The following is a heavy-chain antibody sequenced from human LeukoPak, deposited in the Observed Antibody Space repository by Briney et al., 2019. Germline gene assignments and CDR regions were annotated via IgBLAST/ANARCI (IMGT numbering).Heavy chain of an antibody. CDR3: ARRYNWNDAGAFDV. CDR1: SSSLFNYW. J-gene: IGHJ3*01. CDR2: IYPGDSDT. Sequence: GESLQISCKGSSSSLFNYWIGWVRQLPGKGLEWMGIIYPGDSDTRYGPSFQGQVTISADKSISTAYLQWSSLKASDTAMYYCARRYNWNDAGAFDVWGQGTMVIVSS. V-gene: IGHV5-51*01. D-gene: IGHD1-1*01.